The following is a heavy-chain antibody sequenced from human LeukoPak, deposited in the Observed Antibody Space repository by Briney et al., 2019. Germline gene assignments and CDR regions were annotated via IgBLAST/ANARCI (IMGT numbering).Heavy chain of an antibody. CDR2: INPTGANT. V-gene: IGHV3-23*01. CDR3: AKHQDSYGDSLFDS. CDR1: GFTFSNYA. Sequence: GGSLRLSCAASGFTFSNYAVNWVRQAPGKGLEWVSAINPTGANTYYADSVKGRFTISRDNSKDTMYLQMRSLRVDDTAVYYCAKHQDSYGDSLFDSWGQGTLVTVSS. D-gene: IGHD4-17*01. J-gene: IGHJ4*02.